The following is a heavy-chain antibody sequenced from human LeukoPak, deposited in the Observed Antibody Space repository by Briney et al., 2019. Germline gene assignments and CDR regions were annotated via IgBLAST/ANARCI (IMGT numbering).Heavy chain of an antibody. CDR1: GGSISSYY. CDR2: IYYSGST. V-gene: IGHV4-59*01. D-gene: IGHD4-23*01. CDR3: ARGLDGGNPFDY. J-gene: IGHJ4*02. Sequence: ASETLSLTCTVSGGSISSYYWSWIRQPPGKGLEWIGYIYYSGSTNYNPSLKSRVTISVDTSKNQFSLKLSSVTAADTAVYYCARGLDGGNPFDYWGQGTLVTVSS.